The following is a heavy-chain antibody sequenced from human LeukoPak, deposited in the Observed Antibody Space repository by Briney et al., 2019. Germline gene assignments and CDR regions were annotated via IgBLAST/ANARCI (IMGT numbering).Heavy chain of an antibody. D-gene: IGHD6-13*01. CDR3: ARDVNSNWYSINF. CDR2: INWDGGNK. CDR1: GLTFDDYG. V-gene: IGHV3-20*04. J-gene: IGHJ4*02. Sequence: GGSLRLSCKDSGLTFDDYGMSWVRQVPGKGLEWVCGINWDGGNKHFADSVKGRFDISRGNAKNSLFLQMSSLKAEDTALYYCARDVNSNWYSINFWGQGNQVTVTS.